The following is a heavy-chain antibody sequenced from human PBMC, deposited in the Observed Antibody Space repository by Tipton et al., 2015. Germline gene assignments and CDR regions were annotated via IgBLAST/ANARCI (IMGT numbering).Heavy chain of an antibody. Sequence: SLRLSCAASGFTFSSYGMHWVRQAPGKGLEWVAVISYDGSNKYYADSVKGRFPISRDNSRDTLYLQMNSLRPEDTAVYYCAGDPGIANGPDVWGQGTTVTVSS. V-gene: IGHV3-30*03. J-gene: IGHJ6*02. D-gene: IGHD2-21*01. CDR2: ISYDGSNK. CDR1: GFTFSSYG. CDR3: AGDPGIANGPDV.